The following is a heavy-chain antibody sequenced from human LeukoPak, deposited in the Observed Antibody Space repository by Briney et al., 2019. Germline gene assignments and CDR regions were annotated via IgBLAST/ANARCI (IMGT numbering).Heavy chain of an antibody. J-gene: IGHJ6*03. V-gene: IGHV3-30*02. CDR2: IRYDGSNK. Sequence: GGSLRLSCAASGFTFSSYGMHWVRQAPGKGLEWVAFIRYDGSNKYYADSVKGRFTISRDNSKNTLYLQMNSLRAEDTAVYYCAKDPYDYQYYYYYMDVWGKGTTVTISS. CDR3: AKDPYDYQYYYYYMDV. D-gene: IGHD3-16*01. CDR1: GFTFSSYG.